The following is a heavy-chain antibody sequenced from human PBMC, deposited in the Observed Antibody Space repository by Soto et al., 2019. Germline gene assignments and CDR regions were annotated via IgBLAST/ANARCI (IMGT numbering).Heavy chain of an antibody. D-gene: IGHD1-1*01. CDR1: GGTFRTSA. J-gene: IGHJ6*01. Sequence: QVQLVQSGAEVKKPGSSVKVSCKTSGGTFRTSAISWVRQAPGQGLEWMGGIMPVFSTPDYAQKFQGRVTITADESTGTAYIELSSLRSEDTAVYYCARDKERQQLGGNYYYIMDVWGQGTTVTVSS. CDR3: ARDKERQQLGGNYYYIMDV. V-gene: IGHV1-69*12. CDR2: IMPVFSTP.